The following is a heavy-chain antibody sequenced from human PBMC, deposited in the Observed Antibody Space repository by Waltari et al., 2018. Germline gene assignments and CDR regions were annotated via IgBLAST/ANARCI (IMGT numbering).Heavy chain of an antibody. D-gene: IGHD3-9*01. V-gene: IGHV4-34*01. CDR2: INQIGNA. Sequence: VQLQQWRAGLLKPSETLSLTCAVSGGSFSGYFWTWTRQPPGTGLEWIGEINQIGNADYNPSLNSRVTISLDTSTNQISLKLSSVTAADTAVYFCARLNSRGYHDIFTGQYSTSHYYGLDVWGQGTTVTVSS. J-gene: IGHJ6*02. CDR3: ARLNSRGYHDIFTGQYSTSHYYGLDV. CDR1: GGSFSGYF.